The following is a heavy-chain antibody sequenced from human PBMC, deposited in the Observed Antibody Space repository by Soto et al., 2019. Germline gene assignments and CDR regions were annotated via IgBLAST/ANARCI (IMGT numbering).Heavy chain of an antibody. CDR1: GYTFTSYA. J-gene: IGHJ6*02. V-gene: IGHV1-3*01. D-gene: IGHD6-13*01. Sequence: GASVKVSCKASGYTFTSYAMHWVRQAPGQRLEWMGWINAGNGNTKYSQKFQGRVTITRDTSASTVYMELSSLRSEDTAVYYCARDLERARGYSSSWYFYYYGMDVWGQGTTVTVSS. CDR2: INAGNGNT. CDR3: ARDLERARGYSSSWYFYYYGMDV.